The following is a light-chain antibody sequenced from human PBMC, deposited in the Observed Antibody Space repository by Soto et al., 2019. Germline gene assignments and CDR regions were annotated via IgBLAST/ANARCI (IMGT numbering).Light chain of an antibody. J-gene: IGKJ4*01. CDR3: QQYNSYSPLT. V-gene: IGKV1-5*03. CDR2: KAS. Sequence: QMTQSPSTLPGFVGGRVNITCRANQSISTWLAWYQQKPGKAPNLLIYKASRLETGVPSRFSGSVSGTEFTLTISLLQPEDLATYYGQQYNSYSPLTFGGGTKVDIK. CDR1: QSISTW.